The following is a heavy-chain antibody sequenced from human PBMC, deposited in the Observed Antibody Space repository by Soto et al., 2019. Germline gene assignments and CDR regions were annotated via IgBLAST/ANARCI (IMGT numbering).Heavy chain of an antibody. Sequence: GGSLRLSCAASGFTFSSYGMHWVRQDPGKGLEWVAVISYDGSNKYYADSVKGRFTISRDNSKNTLYLQMNSLRAEDTAVYYCAKDYSSSWQYYFDYWGQGTLVTVSS. CDR1: GFTFSSYG. D-gene: IGHD6-13*01. CDR3: AKDYSSSWQYYFDY. V-gene: IGHV3-30*18. J-gene: IGHJ4*02. CDR2: ISYDGSNK.